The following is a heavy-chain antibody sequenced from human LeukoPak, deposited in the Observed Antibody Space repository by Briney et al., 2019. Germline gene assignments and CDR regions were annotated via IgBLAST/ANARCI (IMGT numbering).Heavy chain of an antibody. CDR3: ARVTHLSPHDLVRPSRAVYSYFHLDV. Sequence: ASVKVSCKASGGTFSSYAISWVRQAPGQGLEWMGGIIPIFGTADYAQKFQGRVTLTADESTSTAYMELSSLRSEDTAVYYCARVTHLSPHDLVRPSRAVYSYFHLDVWGKGTTVTVSS. J-gene: IGHJ6*03. CDR2: IIPIFGTA. V-gene: IGHV1-69*13. D-gene: IGHD2-2*01. CDR1: GGTFSSYA.